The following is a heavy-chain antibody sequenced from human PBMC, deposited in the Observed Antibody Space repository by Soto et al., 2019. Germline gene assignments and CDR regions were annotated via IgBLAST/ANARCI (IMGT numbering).Heavy chain of an antibody. J-gene: IGHJ5*02. Sequence: QVQVQESGPGLVKPSETLSLTCIVSGDSVSSSRHYWSWIRQVPGKGPEWIGSVSFSGATYYNLSLWSRATISVDTSKIQFSLDLNSLTAADSAIYHCARRKCVYRDCYEGWFDPWGQGTLVTVSS. CDR1: GDSVSSSRHY. CDR3: ARRKCVYRDCYEGWFDP. V-gene: IGHV4-39*01. D-gene: IGHD3-16*02. CDR2: VSFSGAT.